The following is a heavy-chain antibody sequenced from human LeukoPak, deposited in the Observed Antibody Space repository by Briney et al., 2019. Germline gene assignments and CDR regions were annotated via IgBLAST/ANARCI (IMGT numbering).Heavy chain of an antibody. J-gene: IGHJ6*02. V-gene: IGHV3-7*01. CDR2: IKQDGSEK. CDR1: GFTFSSYW. D-gene: IGHD2/OR15-2a*01. CDR3: TRDQPLWDYYYYGMDV. Sequence: PGGSLRLSCAASGFTFSSYWMSWVRQAPGKGLEWVANIKQDGSEKYYVDSVKGRFTISRDNAKNSLYLQMNSLRAEDTAVYYCTRDQPLWDYYYYGMDVWGQGTTVTVSS.